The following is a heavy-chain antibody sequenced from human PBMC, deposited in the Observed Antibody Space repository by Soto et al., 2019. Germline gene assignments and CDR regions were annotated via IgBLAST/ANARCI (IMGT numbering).Heavy chain of an antibody. D-gene: IGHD2-2*01. V-gene: IGHV3-48*01. CDR1: GFTFSSYS. J-gene: IGHJ4*02. CDR3: ARYAPPYDY. CDR2: ISSSSSTI. Sequence: GGSLRLSCAASGFTFSSYSMNWVRQAPGKGLEWVSYISSSSSTIYYADSVKGRFTISRDNAKNSLYLQMNSLRAEDTAVYYCARYAPPYDYWGQGTLVTVSS.